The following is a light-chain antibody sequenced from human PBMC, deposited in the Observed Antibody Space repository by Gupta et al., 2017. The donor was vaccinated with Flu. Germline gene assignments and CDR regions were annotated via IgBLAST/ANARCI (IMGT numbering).Light chain of an antibody. CDR1: QSVSSH. V-gene: IGKV3-15*01. CDR2: GAS. Sequence: PAPLSVSPGARATLSCMASQSVSSHLDWYQQKPGQAPRLLIYGASTRATGIPARFSGSGSGTEFTLTISSLQSEDFAVYYCQQDNNWSYTFGQGTKLEIK. J-gene: IGKJ2*01. CDR3: QQDNNWSYT.